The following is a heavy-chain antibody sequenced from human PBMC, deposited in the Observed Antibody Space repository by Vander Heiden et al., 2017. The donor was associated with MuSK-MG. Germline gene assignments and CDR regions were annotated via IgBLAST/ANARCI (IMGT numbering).Heavy chain of an antibody. D-gene: IGHD6-13*01. Sequence: QVQLQQWGAGLLKPSETLSLTCAVYGGSLRGYYWSWIRQPPGKGVEWIWEINQSGSTNYNPSLKCRVTISVDTSKNQVSLKLSSVNAADTAVYDCAGPPPYRSSWDNWCDPWGQGTRGNVAS. CDR1: GGSLRGYY. V-gene: IGHV4-34*01. CDR3: AGPPPYRSSWDNWCDP. J-gene: IGHJ5*02. CDR2: INQSGST.